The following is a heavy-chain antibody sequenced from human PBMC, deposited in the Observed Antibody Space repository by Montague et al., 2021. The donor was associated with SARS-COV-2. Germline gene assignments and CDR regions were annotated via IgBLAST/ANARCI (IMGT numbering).Heavy chain of an antibody. CDR2: RNDSGIT. V-gene: IGHV4-34*04. CDR3: ASALFLKQDV. J-gene: IGHJ6*02. Sequence: SETLSLTCAVYGDSFIGDYYDWICQPPGKGRQWIGDRNDSGITNRYPSFKSRATISVDLSKKEFSLTLRSVTAADTGVYYCASALFLKQDVWGQGTTVIVSS. CDR1: GDSFIGDY.